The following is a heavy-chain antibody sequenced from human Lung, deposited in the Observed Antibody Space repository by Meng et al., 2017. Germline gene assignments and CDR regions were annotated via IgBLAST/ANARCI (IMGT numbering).Heavy chain of an antibody. CDR2: ISSSGST. V-gene: IGHV4-30-4*01. J-gene: IGHJ5*02. Sequence: QVQLRESGPGLVKPSQTLSLTCTVSGGSISSGDYFWIWIRQPPGEGLEWIGYISSSGSTYYNPSLKSRLTISLDTSKNQFSLTLNSVTAADTAVYYCARGRGSGSYTGFDPWGQGTLVTVSS. D-gene: IGHD3-10*01. CDR3: ARGRGSGSYTGFDP. CDR1: GGSISSGDYF.